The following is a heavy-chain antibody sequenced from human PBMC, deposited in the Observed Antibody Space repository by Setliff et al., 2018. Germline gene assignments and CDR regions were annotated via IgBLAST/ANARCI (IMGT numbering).Heavy chain of an antibody. CDR2: INPNSGDT. V-gene: IGHV1-2*02. CDR3: ARDFLGQWGGKGGLDY. Sequence: ASVKVSCKASGNTFTGYYIHWLRQAPGQGLEWMGCINPNSGDTTFAQKFQGRVTITRDTSNSTDYMDLSRLTSDDTAVYYCARDFLGQWGGKGGLDYWGQGTLATASS. J-gene: IGHJ4*02. CDR1: GNTFTGYY. D-gene: IGHD6-19*01.